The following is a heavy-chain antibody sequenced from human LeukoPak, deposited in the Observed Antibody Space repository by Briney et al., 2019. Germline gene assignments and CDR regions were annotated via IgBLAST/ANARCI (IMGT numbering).Heavy chain of an antibody. V-gene: IGHV1-2*02. J-gene: IGHJ5*02. Sequence: GASVKVSCKASGYTFTDYYIHWVRQAPGQGLERMGWTNPNSGGTNYAQKFQGRITMTRDTSISTAYMELNRLRSDDTAVYYCARESSWYGNWFDPWGQGTLVTVSS. CDR3: ARESSWYGNWFDP. CDR2: TNPNSGGT. CDR1: GYTFTDYY. D-gene: IGHD6-13*01.